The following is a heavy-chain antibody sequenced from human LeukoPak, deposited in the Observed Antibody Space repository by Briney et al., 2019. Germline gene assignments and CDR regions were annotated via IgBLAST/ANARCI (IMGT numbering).Heavy chain of an antibody. V-gene: IGHV3-23*01. D-gene: IGHD2-8*01. J-gene: IGHJ3*01. CDR3: AKNIVLNVHAPLV. Sequence: GGSLRLSCAASGFTFSSYAMIWVRQAPGEGLEWVSVINPGGGSTYYADSVKGRFTISRDNSKNTLYLQMNSLGADDTAVYYCAKNIVLNVHAPLVWGQGTMVTVSS. CDR1: GFTFSSYA. CDR2: INPGGGST.